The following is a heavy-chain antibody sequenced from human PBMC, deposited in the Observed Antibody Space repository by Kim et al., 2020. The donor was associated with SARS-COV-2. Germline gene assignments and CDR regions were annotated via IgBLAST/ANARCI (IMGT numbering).Heavy chain of an antibody. V-gene: IGHV1-69*13. CDR2: IIPIFGTA. D-gene: IGHD2-15*01. CDR3: ARGFVALRATDAFDI. CDR1: GGTFSSYA. Sequence: SVKVSCKASGGTFSSYAISWVRQAPGQGLEWMGGIIPIFGTANYAQKFQGRVTITADESTSTAYMELSSLRSEDTAVYYCARGFVALRATDAFDIWGQGTMVTVSS. J-gene: IGHJ3*02.